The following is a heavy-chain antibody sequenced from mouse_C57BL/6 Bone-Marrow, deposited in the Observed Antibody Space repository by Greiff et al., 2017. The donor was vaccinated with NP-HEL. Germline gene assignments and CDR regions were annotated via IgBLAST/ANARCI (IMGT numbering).Heavy chain of an antibody. D-gene: IGHD2-14*01. CDR3: ARNRGYRGYYYAMDY. V-gene: IGHV1-78*01. Sequence: LQESDAELVKPGASVKISCKVSGYTFTDHTIHWMKQRPEQGLEWIGYIYPRDGSTKYNEKFKGKATLTADKSSSTAYMQLNSLTSEDSAVYFCARNRGYRGYYYAMDYWGQGTSVTVSS. CDR2: IYPRDGST. J-gene: IGHJ4*01. CDR1: GYTFTDHT.